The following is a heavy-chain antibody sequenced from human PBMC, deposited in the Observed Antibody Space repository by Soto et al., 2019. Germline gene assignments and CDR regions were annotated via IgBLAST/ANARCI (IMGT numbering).Heavy chain of an antibody. CDR2: IYYSGST. CDR1: GGSISSGGYY. CDR3: AKRGMTTVTTGSSRYGMDV. D-gene: IGHD4-17*01. Sequence: SETLSLTCTVSGGSISSGGYYWSWIRQHPGKGLEWIGYIYYSGSTYYNPSLKSRVTISVDTSKNQFSLKLSSVTAADTAVYYCAKRGMTTVTTGSSRYGMDVWGQGTTVTVSS. J-gene: IGHJ6*02. V-gene: IGHV4-31*03.